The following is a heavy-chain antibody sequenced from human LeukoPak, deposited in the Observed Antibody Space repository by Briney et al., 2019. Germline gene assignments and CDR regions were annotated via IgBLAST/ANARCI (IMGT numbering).Heavy chain of an antibody. V-gene: IGHV4-61*08. J-gene: IGHJ4*02. CDR1: GDSVSSGAYY. D-gene: IGHD6-19*01. CDR3: ARVRHSSGYYGYVDY. Sequence: KSSETLSLTCTVSGDSVSSGAYYWHWIRQPPGKGLVCIGYIYYTGSTDYNPSLESRVTISVDTSKNQFSLKLSSVTAADTAVHYCARVRHSSGYYGYVDYWGQGTLVTVST. CDR2: IYYTGST.